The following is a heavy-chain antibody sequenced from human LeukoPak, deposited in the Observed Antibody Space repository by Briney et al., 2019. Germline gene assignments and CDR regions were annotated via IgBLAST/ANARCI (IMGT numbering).Heavy chain of an antibody. CDR1: GYTFTGYY. J-gene: IGHJ4*02. D-gene: IGHD6-19*01. Sequence: ASVKVSCKASGYTFTGYYMHWVRQAPGQGLEWMGWINPNSGGTNYAQKFQGRVTMTRDTSISTAYMELSRLRSDDTAVYYCARALETGYSSGWYHFDYWGQGTLVTVSS. CDR2: INPNSGGT. V-gene: IGHV1-2*02. CDR3: ARALETGYSSGWYHFDY.